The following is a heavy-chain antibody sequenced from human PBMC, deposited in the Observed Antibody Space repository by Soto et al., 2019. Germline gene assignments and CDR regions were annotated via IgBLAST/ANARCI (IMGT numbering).Heavy chain of an antibody. CDR1: GFTFSSYG. Sequence: QVQLVESGGGVVQPGRSLRLSCAASGFTFSSYGMHWVRQAPGKGLEWVAVIWYDGSNKYYADSVKGRFTISRDNSKNPLYLQMKSLRAEDTAVYYWARGGRNAVADFDYWGQGTLVTVSS. D-gene: IGHD6-19*01. CDR2: IWYDGSNK. CDR3: ARGGRNAVADFDY. V-gene: IGHV3-33*01. J-gene: IGHJ4*02.